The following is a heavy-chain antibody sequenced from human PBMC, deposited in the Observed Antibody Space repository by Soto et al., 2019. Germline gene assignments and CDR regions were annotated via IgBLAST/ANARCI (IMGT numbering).Heavy chain of an antibody. V-gene: IGHV3-30*18. CDR3: AKGYCSGGSCYFPWFDP. Sequence: GGSLRLSCAASGFTFSSYGMHWVRQAPGKGLEWVAVISYDGSNKYYADSVKGRFTISRDNSKNTLYLQMNSLRAEDTAVYCCAKGYCSGGSCYFPWFDPWGQGTLVTVSS. CDR1: GFTFSSYG. D-gene: IGHD2-15*01. CDR2: ISYDGSNK. J-gene: IGHJ5*02.